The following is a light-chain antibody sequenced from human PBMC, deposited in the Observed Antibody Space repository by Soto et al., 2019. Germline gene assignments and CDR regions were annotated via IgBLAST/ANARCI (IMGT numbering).Light chain of an antibody. CDR2: DVS. CDR3: CSYAGSYTYV. J-gene: IGLJ7*01. Sequence: QSVLTQPRSVSGSPGQSVTISCTGTSSDVGGYNYVSWYQQHPGKAPKLMIYDVSKRPSGVPDRFSGSKSGNTASLTISGLQAEDEADNYCCSYAGSYTYVFGTGTQLNVL. CDR1: SSDVGGYNY. V-gene: IGLV2-11*01.